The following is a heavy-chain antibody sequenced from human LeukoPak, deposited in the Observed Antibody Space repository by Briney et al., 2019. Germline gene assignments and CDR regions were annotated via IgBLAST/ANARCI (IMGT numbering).Heavy chain of an antibody. CDR2: IYYSGST. J-gene: IGHJ1*01. V-gene: IGHV4-59*01. CDR1: GGPMRGYF. D-gene: IGHD6-13*01. Sequence: SETLSLTCTVSGGPMRGYFWSWIRHPPGKALEWIGYIYYSGSTNYNPSLKSRVTISVDTSKNQFSLKLSSVTAADTAVYYCARSITSSWYGDFQHWGQGTLVTVSS. CDR3: ARSITSSWYGDFQH.